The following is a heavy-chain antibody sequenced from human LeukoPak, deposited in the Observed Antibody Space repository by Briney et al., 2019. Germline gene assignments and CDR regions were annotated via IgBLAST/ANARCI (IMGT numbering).Heavy chain of an antibody. CDR2: IYTSGST. V-gene: IGHV4-4*07. D-gene: IGHD6-13*01. CDR3: ARGEDGSSYPPDYYMDV. Sequence: PSETLSLTCTVSGGSISSYYWSWIRQPAGKGLEWIGRIYTSGSTNYNPSLKSRVTMSVDTSKNQFSLKLSSVTAADTAVYYCARGEDGSSYPPDYYMDVWGKGTTVTVSS. J-gene: IGHJ6*03. CDR1: GGSISSYY.